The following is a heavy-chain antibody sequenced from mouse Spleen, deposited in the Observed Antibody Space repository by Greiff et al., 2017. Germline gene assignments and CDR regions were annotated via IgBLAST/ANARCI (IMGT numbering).Heavy chain of an antibody. CDR2: ISSGGSYT. V-gene: IGHV5-6*01. J-gene: IGHJ2*01. CDR3: ARSLSQGGDY. Sequence: EVKLMESGGDLVKPGGSLKLSCAASGFTFSSYGMSWVRQTPDKRLEWVATISSGGSYTYYPDSVKGRFTISRDNAKNTLYLQMSSLKSEDTAMYYCARSLSQGGDYWGQGTTLTVSS. CDR1: GFTFSSYG.